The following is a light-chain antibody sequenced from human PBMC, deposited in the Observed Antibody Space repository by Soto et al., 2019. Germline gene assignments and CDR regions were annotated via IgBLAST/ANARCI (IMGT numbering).Light chain of an antibody. CDR1: SVDVGGYNF. V-gene: IGLV2-11*01. CDR3: SSYTGSHTYV. CDR2: VVS. J-gene: IGLJ1*01. Sequence: QSALTQPRSVSGSPGQSVTISCTGTSVDVGGYNFVSWYQQHPGKAPKLVIYVVSKRPSGVPDRFSGSKFGNTASLTISGLQGEDEADYYCSSYTGSHTYVFGSGTKVTVL.